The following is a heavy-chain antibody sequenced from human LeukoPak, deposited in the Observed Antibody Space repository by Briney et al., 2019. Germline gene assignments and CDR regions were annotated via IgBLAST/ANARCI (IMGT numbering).Heavy chain of an antibody. CDR1: GGTFSSYA. Sequence: SVKVSCKASGGTFSSYAISWVQQAPGQGLEWMGGIIPIFGTANYAQKFQGRVTITTDESTSTAYMELSSLRSEDTAVYYCARTMVRGVPSYYYYYMDVWGKGTTVTVSS. D-gene: IGHD3-10*01. J-gene: IGHJ6*03. CDR2: IIPIFGTA. V-gene: IGHV1-69*05. CDR3: ARTMVRGVPSYYYYYMDV.